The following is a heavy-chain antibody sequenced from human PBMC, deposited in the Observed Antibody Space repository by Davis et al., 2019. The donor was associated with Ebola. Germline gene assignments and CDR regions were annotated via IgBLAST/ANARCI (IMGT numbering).Heavy chain of an antibody. CDR2: IFPGDSDT. Sequence: GESLKISCKASGYSFTTYWIVWVRQMPGKGLECMGIIFPGDSDTRYSPSFLGQVTISADKSISTAYLQWTSLKASDTAIYYCARGTNGYNPGGYFDSWGQGTLVTASS. V-gene: IGHV5-51*01. J-gene: IGHJ4*02. CDR1: GYSFTTYW. CDR3: ARGTNGYNPGGYFDS. D-gene: IGHD5-24*01.